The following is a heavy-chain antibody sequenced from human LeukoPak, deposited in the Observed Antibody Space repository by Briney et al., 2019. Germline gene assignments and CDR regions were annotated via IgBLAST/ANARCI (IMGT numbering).Heavy chain of an antibody. V-gene: IGHV3-74*01. J-gene: IGHJ4*02. CDR2: INSDWSIT. CDR3: ARGDDNYSDY. D-gene: IGHD2-21*02. Sequence: GSLRLSCAASGFTFSSYSMFWVRQAPGKGLVWVSRINSDWSITNYADSVKGRFTISRDNAKNTLYLQMNSLRAEDTAVYYCARGDDNYSDYWGQGTLVTVSS. CDR1: GFTFSSYS.